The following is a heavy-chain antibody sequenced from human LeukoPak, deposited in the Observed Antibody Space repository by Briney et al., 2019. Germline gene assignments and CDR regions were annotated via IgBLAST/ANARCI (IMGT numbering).Heavy chain of an antibody. Sequence: PGGSLRLSCAASGFTFSSYGMHWVRQAPGKGLEWVAFIRYDGSNKYYADSVKGRFTISRDNAKKSLYLQMNSLRAEDTAVYYCARESGGGYSYEDYWGQGTLVTVSS. CDR1: GFTFSSYG. V-gene: IGHV3-30*02. J-gene: IGHJ4*02. CDR3: ARESGGGYSYEDY. CDR2: IRYDGSNK. D-gene: IGHD5-18*01.